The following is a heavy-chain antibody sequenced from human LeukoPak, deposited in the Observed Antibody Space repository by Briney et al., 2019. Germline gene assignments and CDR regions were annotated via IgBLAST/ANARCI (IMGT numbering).Heavy chain of an antibody. CDR1: GFTFSSYG. V-gene: IGHV3-30*03. J-gene: IGHJ3*02. D-gene: IGHD1-20*01. Sequence: PGRSLRLSCAASGFTFSSYGMHWVRQAPGKGLEWVAVISYDGSNKYYADSVKGRFTISRDNSKNTLYLQMNSLRAEDTAVYYCARVGRWPAASGGITGTNDAFDIWGQGTMVTVSS. CDR3: ARVGRWPAASGGITGTNDAFDI. CDR2: ISYDGSNK.